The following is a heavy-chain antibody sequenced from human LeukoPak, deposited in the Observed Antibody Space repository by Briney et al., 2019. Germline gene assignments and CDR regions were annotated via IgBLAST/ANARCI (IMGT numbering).Heavy chain of an antibody. CDR1: GYTFTSYG. CDR3: ARTGSHVLRFLEGLPTRYYYYYYMDV. Sequence: ASVKVSCKASGYTFTSYGISWVRQAPGQGLEWMGWISAYNGNTNYSQKLQGRVTMTTDTSTSTAYMELRSLRSDDTAVYYCARTGSHVLRFLEGLPTRYYYYYYMDVWGKGTTVTVSS. J-gene: IGHJ6*03. D-gene: IGHD3-3*01. CDR2: ISAYNGNT. V-gene: IGHV1-18*01.